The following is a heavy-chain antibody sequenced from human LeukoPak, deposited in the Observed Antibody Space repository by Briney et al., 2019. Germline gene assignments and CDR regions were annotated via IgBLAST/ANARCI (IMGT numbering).Heavy chain of an antibody. CDR3: ARRDYLDHFYYIDV. Sequence: SETLSLTCTVSGGSISSYYWGWIRQPPGKGLEWIGEIKPSGRTNYNPSLESRVTISVDTSKNHFSLKLSSVTAADTAVYYCARRDYLDHFYYIDVWDKGNTVTVSS. CDR2: IKPSGRT. J-gene: IGHJ6*03. CDR1: GGSISSYY. V-gene: IGHV4-34*01. D-gene: IGHD3-10*01.